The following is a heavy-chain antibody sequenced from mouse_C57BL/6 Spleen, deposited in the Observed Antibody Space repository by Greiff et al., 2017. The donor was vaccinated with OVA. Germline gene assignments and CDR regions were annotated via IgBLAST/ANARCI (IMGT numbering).Heavy chain of an antibody. D-gene: IGHD2-3*01. J-gene: IGHJ2*01. CDR3: TRDGRDY. CDR1: GFNIKDDY. Sequence: EVMLVESGAELVRPGASVKLSCTASGFNIKDDYMHWVKQRPEQGLEWIGWIDPENGDTEYASKFQGKATITADTSSNTAYLQLSSLTSEDTAVYYCTRDGRDYWGQGTTLTVSS. CDR2: IDPENGDT. V-gene: IGHV14-4*01.